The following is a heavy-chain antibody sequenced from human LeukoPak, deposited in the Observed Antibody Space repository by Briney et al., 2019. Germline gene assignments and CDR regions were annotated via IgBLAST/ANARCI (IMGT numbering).Heavy chain of an antibody. CDR1: GGSISSGDYY. CDR2: IYYSGST. J-gene: IGHJ4*02. Sequence: SETLSLTCTVSGGSISSGDYYWSWIRQPPGKGLEWIGYIYYSGSTYYNPSLKSRVTISVDTSKNQFSLKLSSVSAADTAVYYCARAPWGDYVDYWGQGTLVTVSS. V-gene: IGHV4-30-4*01. CDR3: ARAPWGDYVDY. D-gene: IGHD3-16*01.